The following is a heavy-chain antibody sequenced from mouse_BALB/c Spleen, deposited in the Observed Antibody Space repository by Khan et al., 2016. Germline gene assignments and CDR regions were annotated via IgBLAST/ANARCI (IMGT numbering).Heavy chain of an antibody. CDR2: IYPGDGDT. J-gene: IGHJ2*01. CDR1: GYTFTTYW. CDR3: ARGNSYYAYDY. Sequence: QVRLQQSGAELARPGASVKLSCKASGYTFTTYWMQWVKQRPGQGLEWIGAIYPGDGDTRYTQKFKGKATLTADKSSSTAYMQLSSLASEDSAVYYYARGNSYYAYDYWGQGTTLTVSS. V-gene: IGHV1-87*01. D-gene: IGHD2-9*01.